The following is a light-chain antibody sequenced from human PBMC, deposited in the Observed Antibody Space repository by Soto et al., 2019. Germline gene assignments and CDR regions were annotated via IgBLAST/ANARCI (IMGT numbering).Light chain of an antibody. CDR3: QQFGDSPPAFT. J-gene: IGKJ2*01. V-gene: IGKV3-20*01. CDR1: RSVSTRY. Sequence: ESLLTQSPGTLSLSPGERATLSCRASRSVSTRYITWYQQKPSQAPRLLIYGASIRATGIPDRFSGSGSGTDFTLTISRLEAEDFAVYYCQQFGDSPPAFTFGQGTKLEI. CDR2: GAS.